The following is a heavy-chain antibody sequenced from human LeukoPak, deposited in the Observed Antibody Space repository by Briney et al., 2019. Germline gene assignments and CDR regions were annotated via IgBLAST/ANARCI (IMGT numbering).Heavy chain of an antibody. CDR3: AKAEVWDCSSTSCYFDY. J-gene: IGHJ4*02. CDR1: GFTFSSYW. V-gene: IGHV3-7*01. Sequence: GGSLRLSCAAPGFTFSSYWMSWVRQAPGKGLEWVANIKQDGSEKYYVDSVKGRFTISRDNAKNSLYLQMNSLRAEDTAVYYCAKAEVWDCSSTSCYFDYWGQGTLVTVSS. D-gene: IGHD2-2*01. CDR2: IKQDGSEK.